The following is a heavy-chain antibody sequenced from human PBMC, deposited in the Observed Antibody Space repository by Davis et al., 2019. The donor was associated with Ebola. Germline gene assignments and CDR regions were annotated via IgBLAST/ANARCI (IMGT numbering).Heavy chain of an antibody. CDR1: GFTFSNNW. CDR2: INRDGTTT. CDR3: ARDPLPWYSSSSWVSWFDP. Sequence: GESLKISCTVSGFTFSNNWMNWVRQVPGKGLVWVSSINRDGTTTTYADSVKGRFTISRDNAKNTLYLQMNNLRAEDTAVYYCARDPLPWYSSSSWVSWFDPWGQGTLVTVSS. J-gene: IGHJ5*02. D-gene: IGHD6-6*01. V-gene: IGHV3-74*01.